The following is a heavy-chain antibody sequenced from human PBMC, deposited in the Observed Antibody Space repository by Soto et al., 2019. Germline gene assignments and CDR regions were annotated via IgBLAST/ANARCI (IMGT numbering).Heavy chain of an antibody. CDR3: AKDVGNYDYYYGMDV. CDR2: ISYDGSNK. J-gene: IGHJ6*02. CDR1: GFTFSSYG. Sequence: QVQLVESGGGVVQPGRSLRLSCAASGFTFSSYGMHWVRQAPGKGLEWVAVISYDGSNKYYADSVKGRFTIYRDNSKNTLYLQMNSLRAEDTAVYYCAKDVGNYDYYYGMDVWGQGTTVTVSS. V-gene: IGHV3-30*18. D-gene: IGHD2-15*01.